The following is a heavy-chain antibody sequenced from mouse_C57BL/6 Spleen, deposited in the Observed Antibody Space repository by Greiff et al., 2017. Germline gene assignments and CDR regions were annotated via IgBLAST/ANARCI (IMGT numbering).Heavy chain of an antibody. CDR1: GYTFTSYW. D-gene: IGHD2-4*01. V-gene: IGHV1-69*01. CDR3: ARGDYFAY. J-gene: IGHJ3*01. Sequence: QVQLQQPGAELVMPGASVKLSCKASGYTFTSYWMHWVKQRPGQGLEWIGEIDPSDSYTNYNQKFKGKSTWTVEKSSSTAYMQRSSLTSEDSAVYYCARGDYFAYWGQGTLVTVSA. CDR2: IDPSDSYT.